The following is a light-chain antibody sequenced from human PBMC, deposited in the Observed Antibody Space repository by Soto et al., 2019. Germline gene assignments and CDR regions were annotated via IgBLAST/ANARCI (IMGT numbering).Light chain of an antibody. CDR3: QQYDNLLTWT. CDR2: DAS. Sequence: DIQMTQSPSSLSASVGDRVTITCQAMQVIDMFVNWFQQKPGKAPKLLIYDASNLETGVPSRFSGSGSGTDFTFTISSLQPEDIATYYCQQYDNLLTWTFGQGTKVDIK. CDR1: QVIDMF. V-gene: IGKV1-33*01. J-gene: IGKJ1*01.